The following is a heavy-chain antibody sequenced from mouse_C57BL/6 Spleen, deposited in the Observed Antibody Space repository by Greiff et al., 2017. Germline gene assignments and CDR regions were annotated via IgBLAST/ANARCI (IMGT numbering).Heavy chain of an antibody. V-gene: IGHV1-82*01. CDR3: ARDGPFSYYAMDY. CDR2: IYPGDGVT. D-gene: IGHD1-2*01. Sequence: QVQLQQSGPELVKPGASVKISCKASGYAFSSSWMNWVKQRPGKGLEWIGRIYPGDGVTNYNGKFKGKATLTADKSSSTAYMQLSSLTSEDSAVYFCARDGPFSYYAMDYWGQGTSVTVSS. CDR1: GYAFSSSW. J-gene: IGHJ4*01.